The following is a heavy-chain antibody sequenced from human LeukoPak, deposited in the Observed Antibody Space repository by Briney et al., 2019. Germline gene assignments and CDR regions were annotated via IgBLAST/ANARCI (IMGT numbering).Heavy chain of an antibody. J-gene: IGHJ6*02. CDR1: GFTLSRNP. CDR2: ICGSGGST. Sequence: PGGSLRLSCAASGFTLSRNPMNWPPQAPGKGLEWVSGICGSGGSTYYADSVKGRFTISRDKSKNTLYLLMISLRAEDTAVYYCAIRKQQVVPPRAYPYYYGMDVWGQGTTVTVSS. CDR3: AIRKQQVVPPRAYPYYYGMDV. V-gene: IGHV3-23*01. D-gene: IGHD6-13*01.